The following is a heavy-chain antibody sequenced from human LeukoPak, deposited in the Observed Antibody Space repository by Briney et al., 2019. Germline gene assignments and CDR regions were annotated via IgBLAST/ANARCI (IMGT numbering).Heavy chain of an antibody. D-gene: IGHD3-22*01. J-gene: IGHJ3*02. Sequence: PSETLSLTCTVSGXSISSYYWSWIRQPPGKGLEWIGYIYYSGSTYYNPSLKSRLTISVDTSKNQFSLKMSSVTAADTAVYYCARSRSAMMYTFDIWGQGTMVTVSS. V-gene: IGHV4-59*01. CDR1: GXSISSYY. CDR2: IYYSGST. CDR3: ARSRSAMMYTFDI.